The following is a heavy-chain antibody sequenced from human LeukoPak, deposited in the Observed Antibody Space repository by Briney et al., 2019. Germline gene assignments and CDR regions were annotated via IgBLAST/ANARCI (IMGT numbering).Heavy chain of an antibody. V-gene: IGHV3-9*01. J-gene: IGHJ6*04. CDR2: ISWNSGSI. Sequence: GGSLRPSCAASGFTFDDYDMHWVRKAPGKGLEWVSGISWNSGSIGYADSVKGRFTISRDNAKDSLYLQMNSLRAEDTALYYCAKDKGSGSYSHYYYGMDVWGKGTTVTVSS. CDR3: AKDKGSGSYSHYYYGMDV. CDR1: GFTFDDYD. D-gene: IGHD3-10*01.